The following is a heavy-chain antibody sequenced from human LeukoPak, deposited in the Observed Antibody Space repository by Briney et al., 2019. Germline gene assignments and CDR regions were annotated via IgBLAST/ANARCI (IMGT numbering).Heavy chain of an antibody. CDR3: ARDWAAAALYNWFDP. D-gene: IGHD6-13*01. CDR2: INPNSGGT. Sequence: ASVKVSCKASGYTFTGYYMHWVRQAPGQGLEWMGWINPNSGGTNYAQKFQGRVTMTRDTSISTAYMELSRLRSDDTAVYYCARDWAAAALYNWFDPWGQGTLVTVSS. CDR1: GYTFTGYY. V-gene: IGHV1-2*02. J-gene: IGHJ5*02.